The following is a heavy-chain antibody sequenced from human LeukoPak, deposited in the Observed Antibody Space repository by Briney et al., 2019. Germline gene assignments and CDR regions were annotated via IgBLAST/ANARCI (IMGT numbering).Heavy chain of an antibody. Sequence: PGGSLRLSCAASGFTFSSYGMHWARQAPGKGLEWVAFIRYDGSNKYYADSVKGRFTISRDNSKNTLYLQMNSLRAEDTAVYYCATRGSYPTVPFDYWGQGTLVTVSS. CDR2: IRYDGSNK. CDR1: GFTFSSYG. D-gene: IGHD1-26*01. J-gene: IGHJ4*02. CDR3: ATRGSYPTVPFDY. V-gene: IGHV3-30*02.